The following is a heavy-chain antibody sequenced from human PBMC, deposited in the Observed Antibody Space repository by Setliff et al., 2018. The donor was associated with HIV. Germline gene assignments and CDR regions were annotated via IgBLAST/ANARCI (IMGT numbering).Heavy chain of an antibody. CDR2: INHSGST. D-gene: IGHD5-12*01. CDR3: HSGYDTEEQSYFDY. J-gene: IGHJ4*02. CDR1: GGSFSGYY. V-gene: IGHV4-34*01. Sequence: PSETLSLTCAVYGGSFSGYYWSWIRQPPGKGLGWIGEINHSGSTNYNPSLKSRVTISVDNAKNTLYLQMNSLRVEDTGVYYCHSGYDTEEQSYFDYWGQGTLVTVSS.